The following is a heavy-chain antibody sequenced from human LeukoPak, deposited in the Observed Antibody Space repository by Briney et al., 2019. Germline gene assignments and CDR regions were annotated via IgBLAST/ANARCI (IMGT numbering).Heavy chain of an antibody. D-gene: IGHD6-6*01. CDR2: IYYSGST. Sequence: SETLSLTCTVSGGSISSYYWSWIRQPPGKGLEWIGYIYYSGSTNYNPSLKSRVTISVDTSKNQFSLKLSSVTAADTPVYYCARGQREYSSASRYFDYWGQGTLVTVSS. J-gene: IGHJ4*02. V-gene: IGHV4-59*01. CDR1: GGSISSYY. CDR3: ARGQREYSSASRYFDY.